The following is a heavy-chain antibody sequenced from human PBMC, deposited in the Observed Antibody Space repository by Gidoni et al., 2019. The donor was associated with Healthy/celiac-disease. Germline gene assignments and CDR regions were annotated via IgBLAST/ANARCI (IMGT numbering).Heavy chain of an antibody. CDR3: AIVAAAGTEYLYYYYGMDV. D-gene: IGHD6-13*01. V-gene: IGHV1-2*02. CDR1: GYTFTGYY. J-gene: IGHJ6*02. Sequence: VQSGAEVKKPGASVKVSCKASGYTFTGYYMHWVRQAPGQGLEWMGWINPNSGGTNYAQKFQGRVTMTRDTSISTAYMELSRLRSDDTAVYYCAIVAAAGTEYLYYYYGMDVWGQGTTVTVSS. CDR2: INPNSGGT.